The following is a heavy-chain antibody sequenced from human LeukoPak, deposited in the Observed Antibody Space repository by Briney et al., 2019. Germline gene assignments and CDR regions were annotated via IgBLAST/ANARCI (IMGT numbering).Heavy chain of an antibody. CDR2: INPSGGST. D-gene: IGHD3-22*01. J-gene: IGHJ4*02. V-gene: IGHV1-46*01. CDR1: GYTFTSYY. CDR3: ARGLGAYSSLN. Sequence: ASVKVSCKASGYTFTSYYMHWVRQAPRQGLEWMGMINPSGGSTNYAQKFQDRVTMTRDTSTSTVYMELSSLGSEDTAVYYCARGLGAYSSLNWGQGTLVTVSS.